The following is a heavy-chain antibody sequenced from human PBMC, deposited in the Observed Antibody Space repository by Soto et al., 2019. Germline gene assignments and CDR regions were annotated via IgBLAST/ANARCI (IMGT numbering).Heavy chain of an antibody. Sequence: GGSLRLSCAASGFTFSSYWMHWVRQAPGKGLVWVSRINSDGSSTSYADSVKGRFTISRDNAKNTLYLQMNSLRAEDTAVYYCARDYYGSGPSNWFDPWGQGTLVTVSS. CDR3: ARDYYGSGPSNWFDP. V-gene: IGHV3-74*01. D-gene: IGHD3-10*01. CDR2: INSDGSST. J-gene: IGHJ5*02. CDR1: GFTFSSYW.